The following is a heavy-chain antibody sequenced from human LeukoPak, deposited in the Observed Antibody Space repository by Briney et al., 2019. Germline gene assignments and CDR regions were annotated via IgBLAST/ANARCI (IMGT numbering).Heavy chain of an antibody. J-gene: IGHJ4*02. CDR3: ATGTSGSYYVGIVRPIDY. CDR2: FDPDDGET. D-gene: IGHD1-26*01. V-gene: IGHV1-24*01. Sequence: GASVKVSCKVSGYTLTELPIHWVRQAPGKGLEWMGGFDPDDGETVCAQMFQGRVTMTEDTSSDTASMELSSLRSEDTAVYYCATGTSGSYYVGIVRPIDYWGQGTLVTVPS. CDR1: GYTLTELP.